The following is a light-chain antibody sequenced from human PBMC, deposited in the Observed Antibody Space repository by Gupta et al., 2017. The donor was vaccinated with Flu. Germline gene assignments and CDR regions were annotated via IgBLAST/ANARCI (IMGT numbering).Light chain of an antibody. CDR1: SSNVGSNA. CDR3: AAWDDSLNDHYV. Sequence: QSVLVQPPSASGTPGQRFTISCSGSSSNVGSNAVNWYQQVPGTAPKLLMYGNSQRPSGVPDRFSGSKSGTSASLAISGLQSEDDADYYCAAWDDSLNDHYVFGTGTKVTVL. J-gene: IGLJ1*01. V-gene: IGLV1-44*01. CDR2: GNS.